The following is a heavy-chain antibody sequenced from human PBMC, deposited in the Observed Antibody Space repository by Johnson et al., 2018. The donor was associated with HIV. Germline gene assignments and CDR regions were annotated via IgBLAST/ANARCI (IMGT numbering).Heavy chain of an antibody. Sequence: VQLVESGGGLVQPGGSLRLSCTASGFTVSSNYMSWVRQAPGKGLEWLSVIYSGGSTYYADSVKGRFTISRDNSKNTLYLQMNSLRAEDTAVYYCTKCIWGSSLIDAFDIWGQGTMVTVSS. J-gene: IGHJ3*02. V-gene: IGHV3-66*01. CDR2: IYSGGST. D-gene: IGHD6-13*01. CDR1: GFTVSSNY. CDR3: TKCIWGSSLIDAFDI.